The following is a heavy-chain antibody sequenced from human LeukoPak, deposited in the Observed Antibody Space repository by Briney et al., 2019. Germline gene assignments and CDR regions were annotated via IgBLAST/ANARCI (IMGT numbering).Heavy chain of an antibody. V-gene: IGHV5-51*01. J-gene: IGHJ5*02. CDR3: ARKSSGFEFPTNWFDP. CDR2: IYPGDSDT. D-gene: IGHD6-19*01. CDR1: GYSFTSYW. Sequence: GESLKISCQGSGYSFTSYWIGWVRQMPGKGLEWMGIIYPGDSDTRYSPSFQGQVTISADKSISTAYLQWSSLKASDTAMYYCARKSSGFEFPTNWFDPWGQGTLVTVSS.